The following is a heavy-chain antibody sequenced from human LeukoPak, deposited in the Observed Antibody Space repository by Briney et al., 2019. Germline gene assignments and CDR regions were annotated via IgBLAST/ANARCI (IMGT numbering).Heavy chain of an antibody. CDR3: ARDISYYDSSGYYYVHYYYYMDV. V-gene: IGHV1-69*13. CDR2: IIPIFGTA. D-gene: IGHD3-22*01. J-gene: IGHJ6*03. Sequence: ASVKVSCKASGGTFSSYAISWVRQAPGQGLEWMGGIIPIFGTANYAQKFQGRATITADESTSTAYMELSSLRSEDTAVYYCARDISYYDSSGYYYVHYYYYMDVWGKGTTVTISS. CDR1: GGTFSSYA.